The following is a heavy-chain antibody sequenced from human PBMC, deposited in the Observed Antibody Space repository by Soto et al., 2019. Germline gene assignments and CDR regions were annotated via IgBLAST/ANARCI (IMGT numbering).Heavy chain of an antibody. J-gene: IGHJ4*02. CDR1: GYTFTNYW. D-gene: IGHD5-12*01. Sequence: PGESLKISCKGSGYTFTNYWIGWVRQMPGKGLEWMGFIYPGDSDTIYSPSFQGQVTISADKSITTAYLQWSSLKASGSDMYYCDRLVGGYDSYFDHWGQGDRVTVSS. CDR2: IYPGDSDT. CDR3: DRLVGGYDSYFDH. V-gene: IGHV5-51*01.